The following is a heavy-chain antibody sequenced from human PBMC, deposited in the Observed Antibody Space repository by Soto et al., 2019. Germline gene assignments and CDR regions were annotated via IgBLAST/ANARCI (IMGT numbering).Heavy chain of an antibody. Sequence: PGGSVRLSFADSGYAFSGYAMTWVRQTPGKGLEWVSVVSGSGDTTYYAGSVKGRFTISRDNSKNTLYLQMNSLRAEDTALYYCAKARSIGCYDPSDSWCQGTLVTVS. J-gene: IGHJ4*02. CDR1: GYAFSGYA. CDR3: AKARSIGCYDPSDS. CDR2: VSGSGDTT. D-gene: IGHD2-2*01. V-gene: IGHV3-23*01.